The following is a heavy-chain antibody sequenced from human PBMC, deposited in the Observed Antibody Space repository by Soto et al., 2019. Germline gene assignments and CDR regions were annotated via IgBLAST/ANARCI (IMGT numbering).Heavy chain of an antibody. CDR3: ARADSSGYSYFDY. V-gene: IGHV4-30-4*01. CDR2: IYYSGST. CDR1: GGSISSGDYY. J-gene: IGHJ4*02. Sequence: SETLSLTCTVSGGSISSGDYYWSWIRQPPGTGLEWIAYIYYSGSTYYNPSLESRVTISVDTSKNQFSLKLSSVTAADTAVYYCARADSSGYSYFDYWGQGSLVTVSS. D-gene: IGHD3-22*01.